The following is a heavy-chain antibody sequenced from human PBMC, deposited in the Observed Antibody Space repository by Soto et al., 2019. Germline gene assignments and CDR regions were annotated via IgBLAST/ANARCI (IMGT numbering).Heavy chain of an antibody. CDR2: IKPDGSEK. V-gene: IGHV3-7*04. CDR3: ARGDYYDTSGPFSDAFDI. D-gene: IGHD3-22*01. J-gene: IGHJ3*02. CDR1: GFTLSGYD. Sequence: PGESLKISCAASGFTLSGYDIHWVRQATGKGLEWVANIKPDGSEKWYVDSVKGRFTISRDNAKSSLYLQLNNLRVEDTAVYYCARGDYYDTSGPFSDAFDIWGQGTMVTVSS.